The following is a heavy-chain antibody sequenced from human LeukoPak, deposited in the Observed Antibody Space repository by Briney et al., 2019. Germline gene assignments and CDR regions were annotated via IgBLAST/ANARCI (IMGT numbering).Heavy chain of an antibody. Sequence: PAGSLRLSCAAYGFTFSSYWMSWVRQAPGKGLEWVANIKQDGSENFYVDSVKGRFTISRDNAKNSLYLQMNSLRAEDAAVYYCARDSTGYGYEEWSWGQGTLVTVSS. CDR1: GFTFSSYW. CDR2: IKQDGSEN. CDR3: ARDSTGYGYEEWS. D-gene: IGHD5-18*01. V-gene: IGHV3-7*01. J-gene: IGHJ5*02.